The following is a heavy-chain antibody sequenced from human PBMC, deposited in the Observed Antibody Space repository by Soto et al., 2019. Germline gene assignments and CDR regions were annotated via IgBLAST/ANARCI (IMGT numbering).Heavy chain of an antibody. Sequence: SETLSLTCAGSRGSISSDNCWSWVRQPPGQGLEWIGEIYHTVSTNYNPSLKSRLTILVDKSKNKFYLTLTSVTAADTAVYFCASREQSGGQFIIDYWAQVTLVTGSS. CDR3: ASREQSGGQFIIDY. V-gene: IGHV4-4*02. CDR1: RGSISSDNC. CDR2: IYHTVST. D-gene: IGHD1-26*01. J-gene: IGHJ4*02.